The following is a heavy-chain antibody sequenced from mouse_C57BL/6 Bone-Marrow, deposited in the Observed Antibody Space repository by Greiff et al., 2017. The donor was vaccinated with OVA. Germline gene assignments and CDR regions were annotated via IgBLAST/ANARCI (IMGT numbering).Heavy chain of an antibody. Sequence: VQLQQSGAELAKPGASVTLSCTASGYTFPNYWIHWVKQRPGQGLEWIGYINPSSGYTKYNQKFKDKATLTADKSSSTAYMQLSSLTYEDSAVYYCARKLRAYWGQGTLVTVSA. CDR3: ARKLRAY. V-gene: IGHV1-7*01. CDR2: INPSSGYT. CDR1: GYTFPNYW. J-gene: IGHJ3*01.